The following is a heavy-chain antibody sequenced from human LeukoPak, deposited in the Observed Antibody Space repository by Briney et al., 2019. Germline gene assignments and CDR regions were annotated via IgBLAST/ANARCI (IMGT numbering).Heavy chain of an antibody. CDR1: GGSISSGGYY. Sequence: SETLSLTCTVSGGSISSGGYYWSWIRQHPGKGLEWIGYIYYSGSTYYNPSLKSRVTISVDTSKNQFSLKLSSVTAADTAVYYCARGYREMATISVFDYWGQGTLVTVSS. V-gene: IGHV4-31*03. D-gene: IGHD5-24*01. CDR2: IYYSGST. J-gene: IGHJ4*02. CDR3: ARGYREMATISVFDY.